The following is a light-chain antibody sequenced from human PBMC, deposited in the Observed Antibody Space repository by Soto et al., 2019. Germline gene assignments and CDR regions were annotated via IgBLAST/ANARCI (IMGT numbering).Light chain of an antibody. CDR1: SSDVGGYNY. CDR2: DVS. Sequence: QSALTQPASVSGSPGQSITISCTGTSSDVGGYNYVSWYQQHPGKAPKLMIYDVSNRPSGVSNRFSGSKSGNTASLTISGLQAEDEADYYCSSNTSSSSYVVGTGTKVPVL. J-gene: IGLJ1*01. V-gene: IGLV2-14*01. CDR3: SSNTSSSSYV.